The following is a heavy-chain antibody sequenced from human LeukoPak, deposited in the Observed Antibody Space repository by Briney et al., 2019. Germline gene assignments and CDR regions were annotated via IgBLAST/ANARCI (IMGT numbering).Heavy chain of an antibody. Sequence: PSETLSLTCAVYGGSFSGYYWSWIRQPPGKGLEWIGEINHSGSTNYNPSLKSRVTISVDTSKNQFSLKLSSVTAADTAVYYCARVGDGYTPSLPYYFDYWGQGTLVTVSS. D-gene: IGHD5-24*01. J-gene: IGHJ4*02. V-gene: IGHV4-34*01. CDR1: GGSFSGYY. CDR3: ARVGDGYTPSLPYYFDY. CDR2: INHSGST.